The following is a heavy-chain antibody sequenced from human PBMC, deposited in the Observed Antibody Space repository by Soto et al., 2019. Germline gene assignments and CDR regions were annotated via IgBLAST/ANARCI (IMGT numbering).Heavy chain of an antibody. D-gene: IGHD5-12*01. J-gene: IGHJ4*02. Sequence: SETLSLTCTVSGGSISSGDYSWSWIRQPPGKGLEWIGYIYYSVSTYYNPSLKSRVTISVDTSKNQFSLKLSSVTAADTAVYYCARGRDGYNYLRFDYRGQGTLVTVS. CDR2: IYYSVST. V-gene: IGHV4-30-4*01. CDR1: GGSISSGDYS. CDR3: ARGRDGYNYLRFDY.